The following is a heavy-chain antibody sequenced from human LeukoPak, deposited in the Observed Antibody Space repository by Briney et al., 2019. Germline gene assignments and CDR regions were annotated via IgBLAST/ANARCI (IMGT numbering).Heavy chain of an antibody. CDR3: AKAVGSGSYDLLALDC. CDR1: GFTFSDYY. D-gene: IGHD1-26*01. CDR2: LSSGGSMI. Sequence: GGSLRLSCVASGFTFSDYYINWIRQAPGMGLEWIAYLSSGGSMIYYADSVKGRFAISRDNAKNSVYLQMNSLRAEDTAIYYCAKAVGSGSYDLLALDCWGQGALVTVSS. V-gene: IGHV3-11*01. J-gene: IGHJ4*02.